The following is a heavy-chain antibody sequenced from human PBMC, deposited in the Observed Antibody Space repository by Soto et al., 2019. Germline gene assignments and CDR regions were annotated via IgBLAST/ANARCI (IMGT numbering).Heavy chain of an antibody. CDR3: ARAWENPYFDY. V-gene: IGHV4-61*01. Sequence: PSGTLSLTCTVSGGSVTNTSYYWSWIRQPRGSGREFIGDMHYSGSTNYNPSLKSRVTISVDTSKNQFSLKLSSVTAADTAVYYCARAWENPYFDYWGQGTLVNVSS. CDR1: GGSVTNTSYY. D-gene: IGHD1-26*01. CDR2: MHYSGST. J-gene: IGHJ4*02.